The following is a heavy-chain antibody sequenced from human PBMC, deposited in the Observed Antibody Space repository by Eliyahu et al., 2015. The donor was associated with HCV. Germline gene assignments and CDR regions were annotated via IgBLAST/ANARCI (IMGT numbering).Heavy chain of an antibody. CDR1: GFTFSNAW. Sequence: EVQLVESGGGLVKPGGSLRLSCAASGFTFSNAWMSWVRQXPGKGXEWVGRIKSKTDGGTTDYAAPVKGRFTISRDDSKNTLYLQMNSLKTEDTAVYYCTTDFHYDPTQAAFDIWGQGTMVTVSS. CDR2: IKSKTDGGTT. J-gene: IGHJ3*02. CDR3: TTDFHYDPTQAAFDI. D-gene: IGHD3-22*01. V-gene: IGHV3-15*01.